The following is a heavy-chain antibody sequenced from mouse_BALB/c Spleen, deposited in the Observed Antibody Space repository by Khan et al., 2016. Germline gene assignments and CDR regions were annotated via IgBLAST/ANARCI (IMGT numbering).Heavy chain of an antibody. CDR3: NAIYYGSDVYFDY. D-gene: IGHD1-1*01. V-gene: IGHV14-4*02. CDR2: IDPENGDT. J-gene: IGHJ2*01. CDR1: VFNIKDYY. Sequence: VQLQQSGAELVRSGASVKLSCTASVFNIKDYYMHWVKQRPEQGLEWIGWIDPENGDTEYAPKFKGKSTMTADTSSNAAYLQFSSLKSEDSAVSYCNAIYYGSDVYFDYWGQGTTLTVSS.